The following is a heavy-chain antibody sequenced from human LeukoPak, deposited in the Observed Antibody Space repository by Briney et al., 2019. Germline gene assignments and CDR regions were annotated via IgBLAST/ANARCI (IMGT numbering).Heavy chain of an antibody. J-gene: IGHJ4*02. D-gene: IGHD3-22*01. CDR2: IYTTGNTSYNPSL. V-gene: IGHV4-4*09. CDR1: GGSISSYY. Sequence: PSETLSLTCTVSGGSISSYYWSWIRQPPGKGLEWIGNIYTTGNTSYNPSLSYNPSLRSRVTISVDTSKSQFSLKLTSVTAAHTAVYYRARRSDSVGYYFFDYWGQGTLVTVSS. CDR3: ARRSDSVGYYFFDY.